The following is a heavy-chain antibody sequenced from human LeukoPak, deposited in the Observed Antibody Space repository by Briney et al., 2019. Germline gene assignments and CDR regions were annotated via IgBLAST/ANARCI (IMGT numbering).Heavy chain of an antibody. V-gene: IGHV1-69*13. D-gene: IGHD3-22*01. Sequence: ASVKVSCKASGGTFSSYAISWVRQAPGQGLEWMGGIIPIFGTANYAQKFQGRVTITADESTRTAYMELSSLRSEDTAVYYCARDSEDYYDSSGRIYWYFDLWGRGTLVTVSS. J-gene: IGHJ2*01. CDR2: IIPIFGTA. CDR3: ARDSEDYYDSSGRIYWYFDL. CDR1: GGTFSSYA.